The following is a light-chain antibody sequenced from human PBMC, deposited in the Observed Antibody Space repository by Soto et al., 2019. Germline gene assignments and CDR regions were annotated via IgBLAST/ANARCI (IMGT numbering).Light chain of an antibody. CDR1: QSVLYSSNNKNY. J-gene: IGKJ2*01. CDR3: KKYESTPPT. Sequence: DIVMTQSPDSLAVSLGERATINCKSSQSVLYSSNNKNYLAWYQQRPGQPPKLLIYWASTRESGVPDRFSGSGSGKDFTLPIPALQAEVGEVYYFKKYESTPPTFGQGTKWEI. V-gene: IGKV4-1*01. CDR2: WAS.